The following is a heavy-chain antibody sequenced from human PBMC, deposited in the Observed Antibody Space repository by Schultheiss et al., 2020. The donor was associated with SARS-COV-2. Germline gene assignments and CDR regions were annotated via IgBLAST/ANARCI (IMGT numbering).Heavy chain of an antibody. CDR3: ARIHYGSGSYYFDY. V-gene: IGHV2-70*04. CDR1: GFSLSNARMG. D-gene: IGHD3-10*01. Sequence: SGPTLVKPTETLTLTCTVSGFSLSNARMGVSWIRQPPGKALEWLARIDWDDDKFYSTSLKTRLTISKDTSKNQVVLTMTNMDPVDTATYYCARIHYGSGSYYFDYWGQGTLVTVSS. J-gene: IGHJ4*02. CDR2: IDWDDDK.